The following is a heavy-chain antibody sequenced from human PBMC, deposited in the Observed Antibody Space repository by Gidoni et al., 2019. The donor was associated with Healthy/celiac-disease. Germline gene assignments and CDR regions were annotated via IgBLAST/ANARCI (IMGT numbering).Heavy chain of an antibody. V-gene: IGHV3-23*01. Sequence: EVQLLESGGGLVQPGGSLRLSCAASGFTFSSYAMSWVRQAPGKGLEWVSTIRGSWGSTYYADSVKGRFTISRDKSKNTLYMRMNSLRAEDTDVYYCAKVSLEMATISYFDLWGRGTLVTVSS. J-gene: IGHJ2*01. CDR1: GFTFSSYA. CDR2: IRGSWGST. CDR3: AKVSLEMATISYFDL. D-gene: IGHD2-2*01.